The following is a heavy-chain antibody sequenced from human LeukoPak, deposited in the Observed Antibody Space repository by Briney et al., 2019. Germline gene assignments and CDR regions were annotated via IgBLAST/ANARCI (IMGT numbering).Heavy chain of an antibody. CDR2: IHHSRGT. CDR3: GRSPGWTIAARPLDF. D-gene: IGHD6-6*01. Sequence: SETLSLTCAVYGGSFSGYYWTWIRQSPGKGLEWIGEIHHSRGTNYNPSLKSRVTISLDTSKSQFSLKLTSVTAADTALYYCGRSPGWTIAARPLDFWGQGALVTVSS. V-gene: IGHV4-34*01. CDR1: GGSFSGYY. J-gene: IGHJ4*02.